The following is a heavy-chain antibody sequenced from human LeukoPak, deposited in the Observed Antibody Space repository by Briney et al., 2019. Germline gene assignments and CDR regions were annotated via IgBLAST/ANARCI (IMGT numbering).Heavy chain of an antibody. CDR1: GFTFSDYY. Sequence: GGSLRLSCAASGFTFSDYYMSWIRQAPGKGLEWVSYISSSSSTIYYADSVKGRFTISRDNAKNSLYLQMNSLRAEDTAVYYCARDSHYYDSSGKGDAFDIWGQGTMVTVSS. CDR3: ARDSHYYDSSGKGDAFDI. CDR2: ISSSSSTI. V-gene: IGHV3-11*04. D-gene: IGHD3-22*01. J-gene: IGHJ3*02.